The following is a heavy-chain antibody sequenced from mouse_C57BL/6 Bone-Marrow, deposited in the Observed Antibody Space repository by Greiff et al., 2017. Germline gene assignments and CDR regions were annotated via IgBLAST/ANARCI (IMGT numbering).Heavy chain of an antibody. CDR2: MHPNGGSP. Sequence: QVQLQQPGAELVKPGASVKLSCKASGYTFTNYWMHWVKQRPGQGLEWIGMMHPNGGSPDYNEKFKSEATLSVDKSSRTAYMELSSLTSEDSAVYYCSRSDDYDPFYWGQGTTLTVSS. V-gene: IGHV1-64*01. CDR3: SRSDDYDPFY. CDR1: GYTFTNYW. D-gene: IGHD2-4*01. J-gene: IGHJ2*01.